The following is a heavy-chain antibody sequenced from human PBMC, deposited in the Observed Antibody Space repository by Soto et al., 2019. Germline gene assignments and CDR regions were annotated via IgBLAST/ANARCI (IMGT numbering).Heavy chain of an antibody. D-gene: IGHD3-22*01. V-gene: IGHV5-10-1*01. J-gene: IGHJ4*02. CDR2: IDPSDSQT. CDR1: SGADFW. Sequence: SGADFWSCWVGQKRRKRLEGMGLIDPSDSQTYYSPSFRGHVTISATKSITTVFLQWSSMRASDTAMYYCARQIYDSDTDPNFTYYFDSWGQGTPVTVSS. CDR3: ARQIYDSDTDPNFTYYFDS.